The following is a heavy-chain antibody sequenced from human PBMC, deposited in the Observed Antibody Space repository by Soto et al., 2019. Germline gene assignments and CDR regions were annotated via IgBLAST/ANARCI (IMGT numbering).Heavy chain of an antibody. CDR2: ISWDGGST. D-gene: IGHD2-2*01. CDR3: AKDIRQACSSTSCYEPTTYSYYGMDV. CDR1: GFTFDDYT. J-gene: IGHJ6*02. Sequence: GGSLRLSCAASGFTFDDYTMHWVRQAPGKGLEWVSLISWDGGSTYYADSVKGRFTISRDNSKNSLYLQMNSLRTEDTALYYCAKDIRQACSSTSCYEPTTYSYYGMDVWGPGPTVNVSS. V-gene: IGHV3-43*01.